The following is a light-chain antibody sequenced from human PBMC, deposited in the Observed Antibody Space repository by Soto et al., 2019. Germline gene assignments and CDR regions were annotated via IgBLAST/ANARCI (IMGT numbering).Light chain of an antibody. J-gene: IGLJ3*02. CDR3: RAWDDHLNGWV. Sequence: QSVLTQPPSASGTPGQRVTISCSGGTSKIGSNTINWYQHLPGMAPKLLIYSNNQRPSGVPDRFSGSKSGTSASLAISRLQSEDEADFYCRAWDDHLNGWVFGGGTKVTVL. CDR2: SNN. CDR1: TSKIGSNT. V-gene: IGLV1-44*01.